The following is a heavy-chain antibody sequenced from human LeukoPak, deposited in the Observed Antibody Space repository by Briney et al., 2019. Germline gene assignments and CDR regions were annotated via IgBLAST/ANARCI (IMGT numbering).Heavy chain of an antibody. CDR3: ARDTLEERWLQIVPYYYYYMDV. CDR1: GGSISSSSYY. V-gene: IGHV4-39*07. J-gene: IGHJ6*03. CDR2: IYYSGST. D-gene: IGHD5-24*01. Sequence: PSETLSLTCTVSGGSISSSSYYWGWIRQPPGKGLEWIASIYYSGSTYYNPSLKSRVTISVDTSKNQFSLKLSSVTAADTAVYYCARDTLEERWLQIVPYYYYYMDVWGKGTTVTVSS.